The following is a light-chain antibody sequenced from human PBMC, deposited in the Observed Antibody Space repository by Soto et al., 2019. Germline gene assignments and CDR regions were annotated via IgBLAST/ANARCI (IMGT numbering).Light chain of an antibody. CDR3: SSYTSSSTLL. J-gene: IGLJ2*01. V-gene: IGLV2-14*01. CDR1: SSDVGGYNY. Sequence: QSVLTQPASVSGSPGQSITISCTGTSSDVGGYNYVSWYQQHPGKAPKLMIYDVSNRPSGVSNRFSGSKSGNTASLTISGLQAEEEAAYYRSSYTSSSTLLFGGGTKLTVL. CDR2: DVS.